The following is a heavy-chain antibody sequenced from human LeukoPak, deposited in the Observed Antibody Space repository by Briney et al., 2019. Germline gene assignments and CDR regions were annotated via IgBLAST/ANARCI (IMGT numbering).Heavy chain of an antibody. D-gene: IGHD2-2*01. Sequence: PSETLSLTSTVSGGSISSSSYYWGWIRQPPGKGLEWIGSIYYSGSTYYNPSLKSRVTISVDTSKNQFSLKLSSVTAADTAVYYCARRGVVVVPAAIIGSNNWFDPWGQGTLVTVSS. CDR1: GGSISSSSYY. J-gene: IGHJ5*02. CDR3: ARRGVVVVPAAIIGSNNWFDP. V-gene: IGHV4-39*01. CDR2: IYYSGST.